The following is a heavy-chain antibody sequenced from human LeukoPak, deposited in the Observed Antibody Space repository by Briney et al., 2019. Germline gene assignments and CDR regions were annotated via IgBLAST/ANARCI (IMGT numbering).Heavy chain of an antibody. Sequence: ASVKVSCKASGGTFSSYAISWVRQAPGQGLEWMGRIIPILGIANYAQKFQGRVTITADKSTSTAYMELSSLRSEDTAVYYCARDRYYYDSGGETHFDYWGQGTLVTVSS. V-gene: IGHV1-69*04. CDR3: ARDRYYYDSGGETHFDY. D-gene: IGHD3-22*01. CDR2: IIPILGIA. CDR1: GGTFSSYA. J-gene: IGHJ4*02.